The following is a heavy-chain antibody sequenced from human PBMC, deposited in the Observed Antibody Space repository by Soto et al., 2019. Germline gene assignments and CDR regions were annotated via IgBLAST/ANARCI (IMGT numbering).Heavy chain of an antibody. D-gene: IGHD6-19*01. J-gene: IGHJ4*02. Sequence: QLQLHESGPGLVKPSETLSLTCAVSGDSMSSSXXYWGWIRQPPGKGLEWIGSIYYSGSTYYNPXLQSRVAISVDTSKNQFSLKLKSVTAADTAIYYCARRTVNIRTFYSGLKTHCFDYWGQGAPVTVSS. CDR1: GDSMSSSXXY. V-gene: IGHV4-39*01. CDR3: ARRTVNIRTFYSGLKTHCFDY. CDR2: IYYSGST.